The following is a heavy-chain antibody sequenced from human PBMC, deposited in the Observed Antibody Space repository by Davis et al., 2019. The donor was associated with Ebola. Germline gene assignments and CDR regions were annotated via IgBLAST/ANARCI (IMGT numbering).Heavy chain of an antibody. V-gene: IGHV5-51*01. CDR3: ARFIAVGGNYGMDV. J-gene: IGHJ6*04. D-gene: IGHD6-19*01. CDR1: GYTFSNYW. CDR2: IYPGDSDT. Sequence: GESLKISCTGSGYTFSNYWIGWVRQMPGKGLEWMSIIYPGDSDTRYSPSFKGQFTISVDKSISTAYLQWSSLKASDTAMYYCARFIAVGGNYGMDVWGKGTTVTVSS.